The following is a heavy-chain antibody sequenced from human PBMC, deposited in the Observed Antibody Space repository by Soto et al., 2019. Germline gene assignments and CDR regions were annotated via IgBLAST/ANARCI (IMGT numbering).Heavy chain of an antibody. CDR2: ISWNSGTI. Sequence: GGSLRLSCAASGFMFDNYAMHWVRQAPGKGLEWVSGISWNSGTIGYADSVKGRFTISRDNAKNSLYLQMNSLRAEDTALYYCAKSTGGTANGMDVWGQGTTVTVSS. D-gene: IGHD2-8*02. J-gene: IGHJ6*02. CDR1: GFMFDNYA. V-gene: IGHV3-9*01. CDR3: AKSTGGTANGMDV.